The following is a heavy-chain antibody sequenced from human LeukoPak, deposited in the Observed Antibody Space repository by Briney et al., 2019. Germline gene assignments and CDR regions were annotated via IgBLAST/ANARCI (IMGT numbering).Heavy chain of an antibody. CDR2: INAGNGNT. CDR3: ARVSGIGYSQLD. J-gene: IGHJ4*02. V-gene: IGHV1-3*01. Sequence: GAPVKVSCTASRYTSTSYVMHWGRQAPGQRLEWRGWINAGNGNTKYSQNFQGRVTITRDTSANTAYMELSSLRSEDTAVYYCARVSGIGYSQLDWGQGTLVTVSA. D-gene: IGHD2-15*01. CDR1: RYTSTSYV.